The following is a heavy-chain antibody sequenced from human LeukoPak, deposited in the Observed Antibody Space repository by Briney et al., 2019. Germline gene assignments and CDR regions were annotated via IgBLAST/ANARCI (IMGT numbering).Heavy chain of an antibody. CDR3: AKEGAYPIITYDS. J-gene: IGHJ5*01. CDR2: IKGDGHEK. D-gene: IGHD3-10*01. CDR1: GFSYSRYW. V-gene: IGHV3-7*01. Sequence: GGSLRLSGAASGFSYSRYWMNWVRQAPGKGLEWVANIKGDGHEKNYVDSVKGRFSISRDNARNSLDLQMDSLRAEDTAVYYCAKEGAYPIITYDSWGQGALVTVSS.